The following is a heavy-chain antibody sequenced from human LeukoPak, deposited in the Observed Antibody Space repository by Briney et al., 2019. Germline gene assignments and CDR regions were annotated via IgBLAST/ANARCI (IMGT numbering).Heavy chain of an antibody. CDR2: IWYDGSNK. J-gene: IGHJ4*02. Sequence: GRSLRLSCAASGFTFSSYGMHWVRQAPGKGLEWVAVIWYDGSNKYYADSVKGRFTISRDNSKNTLYLQMNSLRAEDTAVYYCARGYGDYGHRYFDYWGQGTLVTVSS. CDR3: ARGYGDYGHRYFDY. V-gene: IGHV3-33*01. CDR1: GFTFSSYG. D-gene: IGHD4-17*01.